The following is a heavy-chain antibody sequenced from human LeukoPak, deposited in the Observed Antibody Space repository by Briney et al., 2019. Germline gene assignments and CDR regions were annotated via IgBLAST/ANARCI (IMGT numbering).Heavy chain of an antibody. V-gene: IGHV3-23*01. CDR1: GFTFSSYA. Sequence: GGSLRLSCAASGFTFSSYAMSWVRQAPGKGPEWVSRLSGGGGDTYYADSVHGRFTISRDNSKKTLYLQMNSLRAGDTAVYYCAKDRYYGSRRAYDYWGQGTLVTVSS. D-gene: IGHD3-22*01. CDR3: AKDRYYGSRRAYDY. CDR2: LSGGGGDT. J-gene: IGHJ4*02.